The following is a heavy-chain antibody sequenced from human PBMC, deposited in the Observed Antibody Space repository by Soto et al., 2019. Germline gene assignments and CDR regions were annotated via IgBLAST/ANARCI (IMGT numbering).Heavy chain of an antibody. J-gene: IGHJ6*02. CDR2: ISYDGSNK. CDR3: ASSPPPVAGTDYYYGMDV. Sequence: TGGSLRLSCAASGFTFSSYAMHWVRQAPGKGLEWVAVISYDGSNKYYADSVKGRFTISRDNSKNTLYLQMNSLRAEDTAVYYCASSPPPVAGTDYYYGMDVWGQGTTVTVSS. CDR1: GFTFSSYA. V-gene: IGHV3-30-3*01. D-gene: IGHD6-19*01.